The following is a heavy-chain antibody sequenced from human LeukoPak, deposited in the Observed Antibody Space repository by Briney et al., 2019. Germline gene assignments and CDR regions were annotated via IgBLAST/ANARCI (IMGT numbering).Heavy chain of an antibody. CDR2: IYYSGST. J-gene: IGHJ5*02. D-gene: IGHD3-3*01. CDR1: GGSVSSYY. V-gene: IGHV4-59*08. CDR3: ARLHYDFWSGYYGWFDP. Sequence: SETLSLTCTVSGGSVSSYYWSWIRQPPGKGLEWIGYIYYSGSTNYNPSLKSRVTISVDTSKNQFSLKLSSVTAADTAVYYCARLHYDFWSGYYGWFDPSGQGTLVTVSS.